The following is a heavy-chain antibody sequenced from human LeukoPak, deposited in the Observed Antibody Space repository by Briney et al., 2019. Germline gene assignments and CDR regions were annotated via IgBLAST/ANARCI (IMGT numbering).Heavy chain of an antibody. V-gene: IGHV1-46*01. D-gene: IGHD2-15*01. J-gene: IGHJ4*02. Sequence: ASVKVSCKASGYTFTSYYMHWVRQAPGQGLEWMGIINPRGDSTSYAQKFQGRATMTRDTSTSTVYMELSSLRSEDTAVYYCARVAGFRYCSGGSCYILSYWGQGTLVTVSS. CDR1: GYTFTSYY. CDR2: INPRGDST. CDR3: ARVAGFRYCSGGSCYILSY.